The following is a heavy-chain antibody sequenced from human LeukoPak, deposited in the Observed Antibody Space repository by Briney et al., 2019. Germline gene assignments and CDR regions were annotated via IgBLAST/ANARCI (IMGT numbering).Heavy chain of an antibody. Sequence: SGGSLRLSCAASGFTFSSYGMHWVRQAPGRGLEWVAVISYDGSNKYYADSVKGRFTISRDNSKNTLYLQMNSLRAEDTAVYYCASDMVRGVITTGYYGMDVWGQGTTVTVSS. CDR3: ASDMVRGVITTGYYGMDV. D-gene: IGHD3-10*01. CDR2: ISYDGSNK. V-gene: IGHV3-30*03. CDR1: GFTFSSYG. J-gene: IGHJ6*02.